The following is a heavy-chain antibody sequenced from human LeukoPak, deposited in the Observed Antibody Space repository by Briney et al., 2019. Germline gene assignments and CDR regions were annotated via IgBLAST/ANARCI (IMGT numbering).Heavy chain of an antibody. J-gene: IGHJ5*02. CDR1: GGSISSSSYY. Sequence: SETLSLTCTVSGGSISSSSYYWGWIRQPPGKGLEWIGSIYYSGSTYYNPSLKSRVTISVDTSKNQFSLKLSSVTAADTAVYHCARHPRQEYSSSPSPGDWFDPWGQGTLVTVSS. CDR2: IYYSGST. CDR3: ARHPRQEYSSSPSPGDWFDP. V-gene: IGHV4-39*01. D-gene: IGHD6-6*01.